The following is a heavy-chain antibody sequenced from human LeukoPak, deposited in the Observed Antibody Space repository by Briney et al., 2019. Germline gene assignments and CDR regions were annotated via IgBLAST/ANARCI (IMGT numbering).Heavy chain of an antibody. D-gene: IGHD3-3*01. Sequence: SETLSLTCTVSGGSISSGDYYWSWIRQPPGKGLEWIGYTYYSGSTYYNPSLKSRVTISVDTSKNQFSLKLSSVTAADTAVYYCARVGSGYDFWSGYYALYYFDYWGQGTLVTVSS. CDR1: GGSISSGDYY. J-gene: IGHJ4*02. V-gene: IGHV4-30-4*08. CDR3: ARVGSGYDFWSGYYALYYFDY. CDR2: TYYSGST.